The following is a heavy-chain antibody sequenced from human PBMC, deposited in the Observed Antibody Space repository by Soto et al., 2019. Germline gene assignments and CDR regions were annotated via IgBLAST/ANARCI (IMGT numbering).Heavy chain of an antibody. CDR2: ISSSGNTI. D-gene: IGHD3-22*01. CDR3: AKMSSENYYDPVFS. CDR1: GFTFSDYY. J-gene: IGHJ4*02. Sequence: VQLVESGGGLVKTSGSLRIACAASGFTFSDYYMSWVRQAPGKGLEWVSYISSSGNTIYYADSVKGRFTISRDNAKNSVYLQMKSLRAEDTALYFCAKMSSENYYDPVFSWGQGTLVTVSS. V-gene: IGHV3-11*01.